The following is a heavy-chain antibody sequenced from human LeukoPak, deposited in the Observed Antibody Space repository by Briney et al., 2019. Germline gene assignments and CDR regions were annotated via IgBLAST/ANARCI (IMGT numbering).Heavy chain of an antibody. CDR1: GGSISSYY. D-gene: IGHD6-13*01. Sequence: SETLSLTRTVSGGSISSYYWSWIRQPPGKGLEWIGYINYSGSTNYSPSLKSRVTISVDTSKNQFSLKLSSGTAADTAVYYCARFSTAAAGLFDYWGQGTLVTVSS. V-gene: IGHV4-59*01. CDR2: INYSGST. J-gene: IGHJ4*02. CDR3: ARFSTAAAGLFDY.